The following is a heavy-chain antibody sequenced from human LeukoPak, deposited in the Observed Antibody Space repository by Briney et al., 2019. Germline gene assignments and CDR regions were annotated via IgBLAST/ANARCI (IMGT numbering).Heavy chain of an antibody. CDR1: GFTFSSYA. CDR2: ISSNGGYT. CDR3: AKQLGYCSDGSCYFPY. D-gene: IGHD2-15*01. Sequence: GGSLRLSCAASGFTFSSYAMSWVRQAPGKGLEWVSAISSNGGYTYYADSVQGRFTISRDNSKSTLCLQMNSLRAEDTAVYYCAKQLGYCSDGSCYFPYWGQGTLVTVSS. J-gene: IGHJ4*02. V-gene: IGHV3-23*01.